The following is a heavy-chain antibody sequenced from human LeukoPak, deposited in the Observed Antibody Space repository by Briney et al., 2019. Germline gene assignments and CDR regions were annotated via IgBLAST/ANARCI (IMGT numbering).Heavy chain of an antibody. CDR3: ARASVVVPAAMVWYFDL. D-gene: IGHD2-2*01. CDR1: GGTFSSYA. V-gene: IGHV1-69*06. J-gene: IGHJ2*01. CDR2: IIPIFGTA. Sequence: ASVKVSCKASGGTFSSYAISWVRQAPGQGLEWMGGIIPIFGTANYAQKFQGRVTITADKSTSTAYMELSSLRSEDTAVYYCARASVVVPAAMVWYFDLWGRGTLVTVSS.